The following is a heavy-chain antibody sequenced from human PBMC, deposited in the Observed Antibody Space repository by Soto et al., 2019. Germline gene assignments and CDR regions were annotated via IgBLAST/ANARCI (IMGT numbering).Heavy chain of an antibody. J-gene: IGHJ4*02. V-gene: IGHV3-9*01. Sequence: GGSLRLSCAASGFTFDDYAMHWVRQAPGKGLEWVSGISWNSGSIGYADSVKGRFTISRDNAKNSLYLQMNSLRAEDTALYYCAILNDYGDYPYFDYWGQGTLVTVSS. CDR1: GFTFDDYA. CDR2: ISWNSGSI. D-gene: IGHD4-17*01. CDR3: AILNDYGDYPYFDY.